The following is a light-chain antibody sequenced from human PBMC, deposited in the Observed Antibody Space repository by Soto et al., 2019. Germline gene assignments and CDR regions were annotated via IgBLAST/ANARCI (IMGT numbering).Light chain of an antibody. CDR2: EVS. Sequence: EIVLTQTPLSLSVTPGQPASISCKSSQSLLQSRGKTAFNWYLQRPGQPPQLLIFEVSNRFSGVPDRFSGSGSGTDFTLHISRVEAEDVGVFYCLQSVQLPRTFGQGTKVEIK. CDR3: LQSVQLPRT. CDR1: QSLLQSRGKTA. V-gene: IGKV2D-29*01. J-gene: IGKJ1*01.